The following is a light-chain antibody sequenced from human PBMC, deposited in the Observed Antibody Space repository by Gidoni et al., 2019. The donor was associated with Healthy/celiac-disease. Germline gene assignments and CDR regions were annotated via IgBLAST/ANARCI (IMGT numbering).Light chain of an antibody. Sequence: IVLTQSPGTLALSPGERATLSGRASQSVSSSYLAWYQQKPGQAPRRLIYGASSRATGIPDRFSGSGSGTDFTLTISRLEPEEFAVYYCQQYGSSPLTFGGGTKVEIK. CDR1: QSVSSSY. J-gene: IGKJ4*01. CDR2: GAS. CDR3: QQYGSSPLT. V-gene: IGKV3-20*01.